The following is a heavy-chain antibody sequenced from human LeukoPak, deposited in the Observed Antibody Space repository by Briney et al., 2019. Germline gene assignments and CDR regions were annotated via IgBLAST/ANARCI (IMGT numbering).Heavy chain of an antibody. CDR2: ISGSGGST. CDR1: GFTLSSYS. CDR3: AKEFNIVATIKGDFDY. J-gene: IGHJ4*02. V-gene: IGHV3-23*01. Sequence: PGGSLRLSCAASGFTLSSYSMSWVRQAPGKGLEWVSAISGSGGSTYYADSVKGRFTISRDNSKHTLYLQMNSLRAEDPAVYYCAKEFNIVATIKGDFDYWGQGTLVTVSS. D-gene: IGHD5-12*01.